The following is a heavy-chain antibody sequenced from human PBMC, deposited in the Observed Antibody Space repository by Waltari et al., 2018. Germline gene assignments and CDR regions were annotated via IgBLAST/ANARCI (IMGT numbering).Heavy chain of an antibody. CDR1: GFTFDAYT. Sequence: AASGFTFDAYTMHWVRQAPGKGLEWVSLISWDGGSTYYADSVKGRFTISRDNSKNSLYLQMNSLRTEDTALYYCAKDLRDWSGYYFDYWGQGTLVTVSS. J-gene: IGHJ4*02. V-gene: IGHV3-43*01. D-gene: IGHD3-3*01. CDR2: ISWDGGST. CDR3: AKDLRDWSGYYFDY.